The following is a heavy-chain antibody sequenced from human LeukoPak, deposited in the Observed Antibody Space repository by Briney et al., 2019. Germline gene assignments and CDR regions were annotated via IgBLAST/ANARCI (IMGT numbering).Heavy chain of an antibody. J-gene: IGHJ4*02. D-gene: IGHD3-16*01. CDR1: GYTFTGYY. CDR2: INPNSGGT. Sequence: ASVKVPCKASGYTFTGYYMHWVRQAPGQGLEWMGRINPNSGGTNYAQKFQGRVTMTRDTSISTAYMELSRLRSDDTAVYYCARVSDYVWGSYPPDYWGQGTLVTVSS. V-gene: IGHV1-2*06. CDR3: ARVSDYVWGSYPPDY.